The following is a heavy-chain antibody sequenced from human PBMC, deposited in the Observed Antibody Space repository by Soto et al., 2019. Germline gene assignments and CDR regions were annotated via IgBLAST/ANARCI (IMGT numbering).Heavy chain of an antibody. D-gene: IGHD6-19*01. V-gene: IGHV4-39*01. Sequence: SETLSLTCTVSGGSISSSTYYWVWIRQPPGKGLEWIGSIYHSGSTYYNPSLKSRVTISVDKSKNQFSLRLSSVTAADTAVYYCASHKPYSSGWYRFDYWGQGTLVTVSS. CDR1: GGSISSSTYY. CDR2: IYHSGST. CDR3: ASHKPYSSGWYRFDY. J-gene: IGHJ4*02.